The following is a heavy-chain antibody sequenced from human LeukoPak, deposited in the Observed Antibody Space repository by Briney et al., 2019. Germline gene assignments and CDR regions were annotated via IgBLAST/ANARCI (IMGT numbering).Heavy chain of an antibody. V-gene: IGHV3-30*18. CDR2: ISYDGSNK. D-gene: IGHD2-15*01. CDR1: GFTFSSYG. Sequence: GRSLRLSSVASGFTFSSYGMHWVRQAQGKVLEWVAVISYDGSNKYYADSVKGRFTISRDNSKNTLYLQMNSLRAEDTAVYYCAKGWRSYGMDVWGQGTTVTVSS. CDR3: AKGWRSYGMDV. J-gene: IGHJ6*02.